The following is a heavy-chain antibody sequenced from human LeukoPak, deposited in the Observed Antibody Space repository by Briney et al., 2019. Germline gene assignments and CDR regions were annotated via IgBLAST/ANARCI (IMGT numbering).Heavy chain of an antibody. CDR3: ARSFTSSGWYRNSDYYYYGMDV. CDR2: IYYRGST. CDR1: GGSISNYY. J-gene: IGHJ6*02. V-gene: IGHV4-59*08. Sequence: PSETLSLTCTVSGGSISNYYWSWIRQPPGEGLEWIGDIYYRGSTNYNPSLKSRVTISADTSKNQFSLKLSSVTAADTAVYFCARSFTSSGWYRNSDYYYYGMDVWGRGTTVTVSS. D-gene: IGHD6-19*01.